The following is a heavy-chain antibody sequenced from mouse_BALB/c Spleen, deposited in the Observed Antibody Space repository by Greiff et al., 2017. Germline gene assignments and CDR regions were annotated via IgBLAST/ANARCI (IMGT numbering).Heavy chain of an antibody. Sequence: VQLQQPGAELVMPGASVKMSCKASGYTFTDYWMHWVKQRPGQGLEWIGAIDTSDSYTSYNQKFKGKATLTVDESSSTAYMQLSSLTSEDSAVYYCARGGYDPAMDYWGQGTSVTVSS. CDR2: IDTSDSYT. J-gene: IGHJ4*01. V-gene: IGHV1-69*01. D-gene: IGHD2-2*01. CDR3: ARGGYDPAMDY. CDR1: GYTFTDYW.